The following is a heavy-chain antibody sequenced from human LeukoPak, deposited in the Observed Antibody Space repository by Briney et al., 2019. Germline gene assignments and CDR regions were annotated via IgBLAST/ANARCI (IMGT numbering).Heavy chain of an antibody. CDR1: GGSISGYY. V-gene: IGHV4-4*07. D-gene: IGHD3-9*01. CDR3: ARILRYFDWYFDY. Sequence: NSSETLSLTCSVSGGSISGYYWSWIRQPAGKGLEWIGRIYTSGTTSYNPSLKSRVTMSVDTSKNQFSLSLSSVTAADTAVYYCARILRYFDWYFDYWGQGTLVTVSS. J-gene: IGHJ4*02. CDR2: IYTSGTT.